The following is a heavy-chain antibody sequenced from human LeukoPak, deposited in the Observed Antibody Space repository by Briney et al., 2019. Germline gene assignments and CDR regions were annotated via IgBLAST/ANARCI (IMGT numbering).Heavy chain of an antibody. CDR1: GFTFSSNG. J-gene: IGHJ1*01. Sequence: PGQSLRLSCVASGFTFSSNGVHWVRQAPGKGLEWVAVITYDGSGTYYADSVKGRFTISKDNSDNTLYLQMNSLRTEDTALYFCARGSRSYDSSGYPTFRYWGQGTLVAVSS. D-gene: IGHD3-22*01. V-gene: IGHV3-30*05. CDR3: ARGSRSYDSSGYPTFRY. CDR2: ITYDGSGT.